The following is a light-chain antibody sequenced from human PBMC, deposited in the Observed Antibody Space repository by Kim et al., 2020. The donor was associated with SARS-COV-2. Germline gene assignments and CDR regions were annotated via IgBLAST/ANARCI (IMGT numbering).Light chain of an antibody. V-gene: IGLV3-1*01. J-gene: IGLJ2*01. Sequence: VSPGMKPTVTCAGEKLEDSYVCWFQQKPGQSPLLVISQDTKRPSGIPERFSGSNSGNTATLTISGTQATDEADYFCQAWDSNTAVFGGGTQLTVL. CDR2: QDT. CDR1: KLEDSY. CDR3: QAWDSNTAV.